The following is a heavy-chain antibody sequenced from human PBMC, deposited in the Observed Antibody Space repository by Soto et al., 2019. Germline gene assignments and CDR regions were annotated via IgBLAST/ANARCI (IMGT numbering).Heavy chain of an antibody. Sequence: EVQLVESGGGLIQPGGSLRLSCAASGFTVSSNYMSWVRQAPGKGLEWVSVIYSGGITYYADSVKGRFTISRDNSKNTLYLQMNSLRAEDTAVYYCASLARWYGYNRDYWGQGTLVTVSS. J-gene: IGHJ4*02. V-gene: IGHV3-53*01. CDR2: IYSGGIT. CDR1: GFTVSSNY. CDR3: ASLARWYGYNRDY. D-gene: IGHD2-15*01.